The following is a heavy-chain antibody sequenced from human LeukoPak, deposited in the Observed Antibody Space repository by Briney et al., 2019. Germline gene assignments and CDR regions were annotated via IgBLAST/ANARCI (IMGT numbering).Heavy chain of an antibody. CDR1: GFTFSSYW. CDR2: ISSSSSYI. J-gene: IGHJ6*03. D-gene: IGHD6-13*01. Sequence: GGSLRLSCAASGFTFSSYWMSWVRQAPGKGLEWVSSISSSSSYIYYADSVKGRFTISRDNAKNSLYLQMNSLRAEDTAVYYCARWRAAVMSYYYYYMDVWGKGTTVTVSS. CDR3: ARWRAAVMSYYYYYMDV. V-gene: IGHV3-21*01.